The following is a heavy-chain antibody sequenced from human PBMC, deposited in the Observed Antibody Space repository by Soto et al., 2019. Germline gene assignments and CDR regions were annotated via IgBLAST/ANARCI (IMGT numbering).Heavy chain of an antibody. CDR3: ARGSNNYYDSSGLRPFDY. Sequence: ASVKVSCKASGYTFTSYGISWVRQAPGQGLEWMGWISAYNGNTNYAQKLQGRVTITADESTSTAYMELSSLRSEDTAVYYCARGSNNYYDSSGLRPFDYWGQGTLVTVSS. J-gene: IGHJ4*02. V-gene: IGHV1-18*01. CDR1: GYTFTSYG. D-gene: IGHD3-22*01. CDR2: ISAYNGNT.